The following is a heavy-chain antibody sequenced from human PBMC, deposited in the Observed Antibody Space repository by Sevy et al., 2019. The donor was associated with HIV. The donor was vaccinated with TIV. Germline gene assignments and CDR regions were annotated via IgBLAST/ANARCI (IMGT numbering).Heavy chain of an antibody. Sequence: GGSLRLSCAASGFTFSDHYMEWVRQSPGKGLEWVGRIRNKADSYTTEYAASVKGRFTSSRDDSTNSLYLLMNSLKTEDTAVYYCSSQAGIAAAGRVFDYWGQGTLVTVSS. V-gene: IGHV3-72*01. CDR3: SSQAGIAAAGRVFDY. D-gene: IGHD6-13*01. CDR1: GFTFSDHY. CDR2: IRNKADSYTT. J-gene: IGHJ4*02.